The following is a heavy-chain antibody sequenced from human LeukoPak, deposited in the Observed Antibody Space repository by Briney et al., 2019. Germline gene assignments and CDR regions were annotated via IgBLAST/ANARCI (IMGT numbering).Heavy chain of an antibody. Sequence: PSETLSLTCTVSGGSISSYYWSWIRQPPGKGLEWIGYIYTSRSTNYNPSLKSRVTISVDTSKNQFSLKLSSVTAADTAVYYCARGGSYSDYWGQGTLVTVSS. J-gene: IGHJ4*02. CDR1: GGSISSYY. CDR2: IYTSRST. CDR3: ARGGSYSDY. V-gene: IGHV4-4*09. D-gene: IGHD1-26*01.